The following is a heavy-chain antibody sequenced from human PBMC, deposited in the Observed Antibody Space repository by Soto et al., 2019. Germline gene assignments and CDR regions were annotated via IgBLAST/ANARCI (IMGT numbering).Heavy chain of an antibody. CDR1: GGSFSGYY. Sequence: SETLSLTCAVYGGSFSGYYWSWIRQPPGKGLEWIGEINHSGSTNYNPSLKSRVTISVDASKNQFSLKLSSVTAADTAVYYCARGRRITMVRGVNVFDYWGQGTLVTVSS. J-gene: IGHJ4*02. D-gene: IGHD3-10*01. V-gene: IGHV4-34*01. CDR3: ARGRRITMVRGVNVFDY. CDR2: INHSGST.